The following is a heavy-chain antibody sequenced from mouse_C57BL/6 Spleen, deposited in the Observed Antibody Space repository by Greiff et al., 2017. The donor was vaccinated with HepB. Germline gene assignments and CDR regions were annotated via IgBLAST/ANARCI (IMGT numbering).Heavy chain of an antibody. CDR3: ARSRYYYGSSYEAWFAY. CDR1: GYSFTSYY. Sequence: VQLQQSGPELVKPGASVKISCKASGYSFTSYYIHWVKQRPGQGLEWIGWIYPGSGNTKYNEKFKGKATLTADTSSSTAYMQLSLTSEDSAVYYCARSRYYYGSSYEAWFAYWGQGTLVTVSA. CDR2: IYPGSGNT. J-gene: IGHJ3*01. V-gene: IGHV1-66*01. D-gene: IGHD1-1*01.